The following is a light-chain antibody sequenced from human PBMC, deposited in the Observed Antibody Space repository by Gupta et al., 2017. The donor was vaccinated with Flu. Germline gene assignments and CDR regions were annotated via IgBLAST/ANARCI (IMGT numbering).Light chain of an antibody. V-gene: IGLV3-1*01. J-gene: IGLJ1*01. CDR1: KLGDKY. CDR3: LEWDSNTLGV. Sequence: YELTQPPSVSVSPGQTVSITCSGNKLGDKYASWYQQKPGQSPVLVIYEDNKRPSGIPDRVFGSNSGNTETMNISGTQAVDEAYYDCLEWDSNTLGVLGTGTKVTVL. CDR2: EDN.